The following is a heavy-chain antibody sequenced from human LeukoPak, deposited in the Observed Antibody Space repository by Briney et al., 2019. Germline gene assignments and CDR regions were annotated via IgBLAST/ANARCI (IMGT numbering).Heavy chain of an antibody. J-gene: IGHJ4*02. Sequence: ASVKVSCKASGYTFTSYAMNWVRQAPGQGLEWMGWINTNTGNPTYAQGFTGRFVFSLDTSVSTAYLQISSLKAEDIAVYYCAREEYCSGGSCYDSHLLRFSTTHYYFDYWGQGTLVTVSS. V-gene: IGHV7-4-1*02. D-gene: IGHD2-15*01. CDR2: INTNTGNP. CDR1: GYTFTSYA. CDR3: AREEYCSGGSCYDSHLLRFSTTHYYFDY.